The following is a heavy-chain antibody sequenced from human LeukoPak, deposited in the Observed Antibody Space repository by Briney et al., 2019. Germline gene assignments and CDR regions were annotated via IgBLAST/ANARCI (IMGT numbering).Heavy chain of an antibody. D-gene: IGHD1-26*01. V-gene: IGHV4-39*01. CDR2: IYYSGST. CDR3: ARPEWELLILNY. CDR1: GGSISSSSYY. Sequence: SETLSLTCTVSGGSISSSSYYWGWIRQPPGKGLEWIGSIYYSGSTYYNPSLKSRVTISVDTSKNQFSLKLSPVTAADTAVYYCARPEWELLILNYWGQGTLVTVSS. J-gene: IGHJ4*02.